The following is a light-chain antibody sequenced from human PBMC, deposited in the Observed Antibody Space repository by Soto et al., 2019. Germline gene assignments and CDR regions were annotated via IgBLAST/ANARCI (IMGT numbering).Light chain of an antibody. CDR1: SSNIGAGYD. CDR3: QSYDNSLSAHYV. V-gene: IGLV1-40*01. J-gene: IGLJ1*01. CDR2: GNS. Sequence: QSVLTQPPSVSGAPGQRVTISCTGSSSNIGAGYDVHWYQQLPGTAPKLLIFGNSNRPSGVPDRFSGSKSGTSASLAITGLQAEDEADYYCQSYDNSLSAHYVFGTGTQLTVL.